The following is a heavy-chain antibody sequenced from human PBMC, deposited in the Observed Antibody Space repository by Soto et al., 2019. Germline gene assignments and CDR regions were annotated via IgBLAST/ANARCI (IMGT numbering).Heavy chain of an antibody. CDR3: ARHDWNGVDY. D-gene: IGHD1-1*01. V-gene: IGHV4-39*01. J-gene: IGHJ4*02. CDR1: GGSISRSSYF. CDR2: IYYSGST. Sequence: QLQLQESGPGLVKPSETLSLTCTVSGGSISRSSYFWGWIRQPPGKGLEWIGSIYYSGSTYYNPSLKSRVTISVDTSKNQFSLKLSSVTAADTAVYYCARHDWNGVDYWGQGTLVTVSS.